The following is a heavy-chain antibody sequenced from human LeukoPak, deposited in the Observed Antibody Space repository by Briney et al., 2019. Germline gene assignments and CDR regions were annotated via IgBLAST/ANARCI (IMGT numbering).Heavy chain of an antibody. CDR2: ISGSGGST. V-gene: IGHV3-23*01. CDR3: ANGGSRYYYYGMDV. CDR1: GFTFSGYP. J-gene: IGHJ6*02. Sequence: GGSLSLSCAASGFTFSGYPMSWVGQAPGKGLGWVSAISGSGGSTYYADSVKGRFTISRDNSKNTLYLQMNSLRAEDTAVYYCANGGSRYYYYGMDVWGQGTTVTVSS. D-gene: IGHD3-10*01.